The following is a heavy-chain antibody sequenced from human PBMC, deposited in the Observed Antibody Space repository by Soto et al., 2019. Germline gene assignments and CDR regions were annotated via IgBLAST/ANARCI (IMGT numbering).Heavy chain of an antibody. V-gene: IGHV1-69*13. CDR1: GGTFSSYA. CDR2: IIPIFGTA. CDR3: ARGIIVGATTYYYYYGMDV. J-gene: IGHJ6*02. D-gene: IGHD1-26*01. Sequence: ASVKVSCKASGGTFSSYAISWVRQAPGQGLEWMGGIIPIFGTANYAQKFQGRVTITADESTSTAYMELSSLRSEDTAVYYCARGIIVGATTYYYYYGMDVWGQGTTVTVSS.